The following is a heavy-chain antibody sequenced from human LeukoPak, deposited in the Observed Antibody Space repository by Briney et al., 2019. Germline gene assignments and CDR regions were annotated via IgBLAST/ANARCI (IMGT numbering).Heavy chain of an antibody. J-gene: IGHJ3*02. CDR3: ARESYYRDAFDI. CDR2: INPNSGGT. CDR1: GYTFTGYS. Sequence: ASVKVSCKASGYTFTGYSMQWVRQAPGQGLEWMGWINPNSGGTNYAQKFQGRVTMTRDTSISTAYMELSRLRSDDTAVYYCARESYYRDAFDICGQGKMVTVSS. V-gene: IGHV1-2*02. D-gene: IGHD2-21*01.